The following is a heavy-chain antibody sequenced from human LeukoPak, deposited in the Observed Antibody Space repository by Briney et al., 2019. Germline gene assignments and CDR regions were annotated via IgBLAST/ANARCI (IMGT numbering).Heavy chain of an antibody. V-gene: IGHV1-46*01. CDR3: ARDHCSSTSCFDWYFDL. CDR1: GYTFTGYY. D-gene: IGHD2-2*01. J-gene: IGHJ2*01. CDR2: INPSGGST. Sequence: ASVKVSCKASGYTFTGYYMHWVRQAPGQGLEWMGIINPSGGSTSYARKFQGRVTMTRDTSTSTVYMELSSLRSEDTAVYYCARDHCSSTSCFDWYFDLWGRGTLVTVSS.